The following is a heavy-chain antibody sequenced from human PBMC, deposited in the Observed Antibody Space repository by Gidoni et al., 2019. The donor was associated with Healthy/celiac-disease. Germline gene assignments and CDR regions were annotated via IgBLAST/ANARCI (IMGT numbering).Heavy chain of an antibody. CDR2: LYWDEDK. V-gene: IGHV2-5*02. CDR3: AHRGEDWSSGSPFDY. D-gene: IGHD6-19*01. J-gene: IGHJ4*02. CDR1: GFSLSTSGVG. Sequence: QITLKESGPTLVTPTQTLTLTCTFSGFSLSTSGVGVGWIRQPPGKALEWLALLYWDEDKRYSPSLKSRRTITKDTSKNQVVLTMTNMDPVDTATYYCAHRGEDWSSGSPFDYWGQGTLVTVSS.